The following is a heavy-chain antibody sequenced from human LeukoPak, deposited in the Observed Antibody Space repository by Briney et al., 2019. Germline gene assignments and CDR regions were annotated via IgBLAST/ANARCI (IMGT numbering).Heavy chain of an antibody. Sequence: PGGSLRLSCAASGFTFSSYAMSWVRQAPGKGLEWVSAISGSGGSTYYADSVKGRFTISRDNSKNTLYLQMNSLRAEDTAVYYCAKAPGIAVVGPTGDWGQGTLVTVSS. V-gene: IGHV3-23*01. CDR1: GFTFSSYA. D-gene: IGHD6-19*01. CDR3: AKAPGIAVVGPTGD. CDR2: ISGSGGST. J-gene: IGHJ4*02.